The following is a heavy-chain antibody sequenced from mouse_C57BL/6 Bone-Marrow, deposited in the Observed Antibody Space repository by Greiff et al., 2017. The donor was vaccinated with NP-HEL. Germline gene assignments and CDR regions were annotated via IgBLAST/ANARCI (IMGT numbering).Heavy chain of an antibody. CDR3: ARRGWLPHYYAMDY. V-gene: IGHV1-81*01. J-gene: IGHJ4*01. Sequence: QVQLQQSGAELARPGASVKLSCKASGYTFTSYGISWVKQRTGQGLEWIGEIYPRSGNTYYNEKFKGKATLTADKSSSTAYMELRSLTSEDSAVYYCARRGWLPHYYAMDYWGQGTSVTVSS. CDR1: GYTFTSYG. CDR2: IYPRSGNT. D-gene: IGHD2-2*01.